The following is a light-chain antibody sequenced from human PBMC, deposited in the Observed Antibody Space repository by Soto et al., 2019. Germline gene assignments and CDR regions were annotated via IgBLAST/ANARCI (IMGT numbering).Light chain of an antibody. Sequence: IPMTQSPSSLSASVGDSVTITCQANQDITHSLNWYQQIPGKAPKLLIYGASNLVTGVPSRFSGRGSGTAFTFTISSLQPEDIATYYCQHYHNLPLTFGGGTKVEI. CDR3: QHYHNLPLT. CDR1: QDITHS. V-gene: IGKV1-33*01. J-gene: IGKJ4*01. CDR2: GAS.